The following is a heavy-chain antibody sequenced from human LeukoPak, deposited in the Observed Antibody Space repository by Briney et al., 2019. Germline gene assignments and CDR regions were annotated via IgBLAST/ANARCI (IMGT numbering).Heavy chain of an antibody. V-gene: IGHV1-2*02. Sequence: ASVKVSCKASGYAFIGYYMHWVRQAPGQGLEWMGWINPNSGGTDYAQKFQGRVTMTRDMSTSTAYMDLNRLSSDDTAVYYCARDPGGTVVTAISYYYYGMDVWGQGTTVTVSS. CDR1: GYAFIGYY. CDR2: INPNSGGT. J-gene: IGHJ6*02. CDR3: ARDPGGTVVTAISYYYYGMDV. D-gene: IGHD2-21*02.